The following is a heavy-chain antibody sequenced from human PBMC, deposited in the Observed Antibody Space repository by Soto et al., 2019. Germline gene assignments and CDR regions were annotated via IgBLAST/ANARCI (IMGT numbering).Heavy chain of an antibody. D-gene: IGHD4-17*01. CDR1: GFSLSTSGVG. J-gene: IGHJ4*02. V-gene: IGHV2-5*02. Sequence: QITLKESGPTLVKPTQTLTLTCTFSGFSLSTSGVGVGWIRQPPGKALEWLALIYWDDDKRYSPSLKSRLTXTKXTSKNQVVLTMTNMDPVDTATYYCAQTYGGNPFDYWGQGTLVTVSS. CDR2: IYWDDDK. CDR3: AQTYGGNPFDY.